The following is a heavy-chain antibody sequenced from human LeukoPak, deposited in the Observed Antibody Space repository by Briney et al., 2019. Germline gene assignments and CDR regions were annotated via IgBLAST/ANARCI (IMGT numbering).Heavy chain of an antibody. CDR2: ISSSSSTI. J-gene: IGHJ4*02. Sequence: PGGSLRLSCAASGFTFSSYSMNWVRQAPGKGLEWVSYISSSSSTIYYADSVKGRFTISRDNAKNSLYLQMNSLRAEDTAVYYCAKDHHLHGSSGYYDYWGQGTLVTVSS. V-gene: IGHV3-48*04. D-gene: IGHD3-22*01. CDR3: AKDHHLHGSSGYYDY. CDR1: GFTFSSYS.